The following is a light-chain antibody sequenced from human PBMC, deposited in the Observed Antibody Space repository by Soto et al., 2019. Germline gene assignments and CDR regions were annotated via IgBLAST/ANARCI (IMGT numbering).Light chain of an antibody. CDR3: LYYDSSLSGSSA. J-gene: IGLJ1*01. Sequence: QSVLTQPRSVCGAPGQRVPISCTRSSSNIGAGYDVNRYQQLPGTAPNLLIYANTNRPSGVTHRFSGSRSGTSASLAITGLQAEDDGVYYCLYYDSSLSGSSAFGTGTKVTVL. CDR1: SSNIGAGYD. V-gene: IGLV1-40*01. CDR2: ANT.